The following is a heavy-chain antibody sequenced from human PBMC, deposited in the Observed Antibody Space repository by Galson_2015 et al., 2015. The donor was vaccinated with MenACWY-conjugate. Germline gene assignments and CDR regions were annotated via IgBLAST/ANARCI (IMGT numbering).Heavy chain of an antibody. Sequence: SVKVSCKASGYTFTRYAVHWVRQAPGQRLEWMGWINAGAGGTKYSQKFQGRVTITRDTSASTVYMEVSSLILDDTAVYYCARETFSTFDYWGLGTRVTVSS. D-gene: IGHD6-13*01. V-gene: IGHV1-3*01. CDR1: GYTFTRYA. CDR3: ARETFSTFDY. J-gene: IGHJ4*02. CDR2: INAGAGGT.